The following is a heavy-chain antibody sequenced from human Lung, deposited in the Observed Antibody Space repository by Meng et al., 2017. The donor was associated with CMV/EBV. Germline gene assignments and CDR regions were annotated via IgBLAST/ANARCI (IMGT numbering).Heavy chain of an antibody. J-gene: IGHJ4*02. Sequence: KVSCKGSGYSFSNNWICWVRQVPGKALEWMGVIYPGDSDTRYSPSFQGQVTISADKSINTAYLQWSSLEASDTAMYYCARRYFDGSGYYLDYWGQGTLVTVSS. CDR2: IYPGDSDT. CDR3: ARRYFDGSGYYLDY. D-gene: IGHD3-22*01. V-gene: IGHV5-51*01. CDR1: GYSFSNNW.